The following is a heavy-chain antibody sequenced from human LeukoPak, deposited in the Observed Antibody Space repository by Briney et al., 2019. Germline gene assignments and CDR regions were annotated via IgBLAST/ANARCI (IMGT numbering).Heavy chain of an antibody. J-gene: IGHJ4*02. D-gene: IGHD4-17*01. Sequence: PSETLSLTCTVSGGSISSSSYYWGWIRQPPGKGLEWIGSIYYSGSTYYNPSLKSRVTISVDTSKNQSSLKLSSVTAADTAVYYCARDWATVTELDYWGQGTLVTVSS. CDR2: IYYSGST. CDR3: ARDWATVTELDY. CDR1: GGSISSSSYY. V-gene: IGHV4-39*02.